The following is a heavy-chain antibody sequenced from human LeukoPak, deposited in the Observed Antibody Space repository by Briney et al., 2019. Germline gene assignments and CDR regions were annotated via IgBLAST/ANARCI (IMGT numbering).Heavy chain of an antibody. J-gene: IGHJ4*02. CDR1: GFTFSNYV. CDR2: ISGSGGTI. CDR3: AKDPSWSHYFDY. D-gene: IGHD1-26*01. V-gene: IGHV3-23*01. Sequence: PGGSLRLSCTASGFTFSNYVMNWVRQSPGKGLEWVAGISGSGGTIYYADSVKGRSTISRDNSKNTLFLQMNSLRADDTALYYCAKDPSWSHYFDYWGQGTLVTVSS.